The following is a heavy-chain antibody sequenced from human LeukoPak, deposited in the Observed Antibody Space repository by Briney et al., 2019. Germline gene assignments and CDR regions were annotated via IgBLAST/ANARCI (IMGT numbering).Heavy chain of an antibody. D-gene: IGHD1-26*01. V-gene: IGHV6-1*01. Sequence: SQTLSLTCAISGDSVSSNSAAWNWIRQSPSRGLEWLGRTYYRSKWYNDYAVSVKSRITINPDTSKNQFSLQLSSVTPEDTAVYYCARVPYSGSYYRSSYNWFDPWGQGTLVTVSS. CDR2: TYYRSKWYN. CDR1: GDSVSSNSAA. J-gene: IGHJ5*02. CDR3: ARVPYSGSYYRSSYNWFDP.